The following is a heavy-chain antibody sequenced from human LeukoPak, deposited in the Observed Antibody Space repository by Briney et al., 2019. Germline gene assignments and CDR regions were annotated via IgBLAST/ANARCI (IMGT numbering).Heavy chain of an antibody. J-gene: IGHJ4*02. V-gene: IGHV3-33*01. CDR1: RFTFRNNG. CDR2: TWYDGSNK. D-gene: IGHD6-6*01. Sequence: GRSLRLSCAASRFTFRNNGMHWVRQPPGKGLEWVAATWYDGSNKYYADSVKGRFTISRDNSKNTLYLQMNSLRAEDTAVYYCARDRDARYLDYWGQGTLVTVSS. CDR3: ARDRDARYLDY.